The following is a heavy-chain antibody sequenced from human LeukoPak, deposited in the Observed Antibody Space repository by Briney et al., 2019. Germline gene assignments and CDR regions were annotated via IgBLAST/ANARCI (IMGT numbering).Heavy chain of an antibody. Sequence: SETLSLTCTVSGGSISSYYWSWIRQPPGKGLEWIGYIYYGGSTNYNPSLKSRVTISVDTSKNQFSLKLSSVTAADTAEYYCARVRSSSWYRSDAFDIWGQGTMVTVSS. CDR1: GGSISSYY. V-gene: IGHV4-59*01. D-gene: IGHD6-13*01. J-gene: IGHJ3*02. CDR2: IYYGGST. CDR3: ARVRSSSWYRSDAFDI.